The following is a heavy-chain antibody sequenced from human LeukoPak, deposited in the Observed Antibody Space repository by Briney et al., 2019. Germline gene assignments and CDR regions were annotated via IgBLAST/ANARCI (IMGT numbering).Heavy chain of an antibody. J-gene: IGHJ5*02. Sequence: SQTLSLTCAISGDSVSGGSAGWNWIRQSPSRGLEWLGRIYYRSKWYCDYAIALKSRITINPDTSSNQFSLQLNSVTHDDTAVYYCTGGGLVRGTLHWFDPWGQGTLVTVSS. CDR3: TGGGLVRGTLHWFDP. V-gene: IGHV6-1*01. CDR2: IYYRSKWYC. CDR1: GDSVSGGSAG. D-gene: IGHD3-10*01.